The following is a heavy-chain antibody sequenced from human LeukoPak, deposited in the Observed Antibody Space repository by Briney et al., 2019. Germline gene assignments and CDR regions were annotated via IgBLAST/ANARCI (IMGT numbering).Heavy chain of an antibody. J-gene: IGHJ4*02. Sequence: SETLSLTCTVSGGSISSYYWGWIRQPPGKGLEWITYIHYSGRTHYNPSLKSRVTISVDTSKKQFSLKLSSVTAAETAVYYCASQTALPYFDLLLGDGPGYFDYWGQGTLVTVSS. V-gene: IGHV4-59*08. CDR2: IHYSGRT. D-gene: IGHD3-9*01. CDR1: GGSISSYY. CDR3: ASQTALPYFDLLLGDGPGYFDY.